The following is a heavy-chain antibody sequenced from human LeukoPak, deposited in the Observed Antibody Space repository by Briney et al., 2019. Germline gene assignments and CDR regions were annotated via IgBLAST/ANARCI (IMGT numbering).Heavy chain of an antibody. J-gene: IGHJ4*02. CDR2: INPSGGST. D-gene: IGHD3-22*01. CDR1: GYTFTSYY. CDR3: AREGRLYYDSSGYYRRPFDY. Sequence: GASVTVSCKASGYTFTSYYMHWVRQAPGQGLEWMGIINPSGGSTSYAQKFQGRVTMTRDMSTSTVYMELSSLRSEDTAVYYCAREGRLYYDSSGYYRRPFDYWGQGTLVTVSS. V-gene: IGHV1-46*01.